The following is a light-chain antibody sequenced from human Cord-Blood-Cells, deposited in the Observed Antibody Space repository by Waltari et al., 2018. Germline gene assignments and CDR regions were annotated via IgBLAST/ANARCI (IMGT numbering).Light chain of an antibody. Sequence: DIVMTQSPDSLAVSLGERATINCKSSQSVLYSSNNKNYLAWYQKKPGQPPKLLIYWASTRESGVPDRFSSSWSRTYFTPIISSLQAEDVAVYYYQQYYSPPTFGQGTKVEIK. CDR3: QQYYSPPT. J-gene: IGKJ1*01. V-gene: IGKV4-1*01. CDR2: WAS. CDR1: QSVLYSSNNKNY.